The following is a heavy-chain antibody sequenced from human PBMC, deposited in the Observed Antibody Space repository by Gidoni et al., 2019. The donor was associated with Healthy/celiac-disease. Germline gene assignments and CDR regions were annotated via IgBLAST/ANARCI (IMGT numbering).Heavy chain of an antibody. D-gene: IGHD6-13*01. Sequence: QVQLVQAGAEVKKPGASVKVSCKASGYSFTGYYMHWVRQAPGQGLEWMGWINPNSGGTNYAQKFQGRVTMTRDTSISTAYLELSRLRSDDTAVYYCARDRQLVPLQMLDYWCQGTLVTVSS. V-gene: IGHV1-2*02. J-gene: IGHJ4*02. CDR1: GYSFTGYY. CDR3: ARDRQLVPLQMLDY. CDR2: INPNSGGT.